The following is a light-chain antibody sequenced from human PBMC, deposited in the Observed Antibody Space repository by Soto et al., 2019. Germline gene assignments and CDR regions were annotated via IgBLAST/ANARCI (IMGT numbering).Light chain of an antibody. Sequence: ETVLTHSPGTLSLSAGERATLSCRASQSVSSSYLAWYQQNPGQAPRLLIYGTSSRATGIPDRFSGSGSGTDFTLTISRLEPEDFAMYYCQQYGSSPPTFGQGTKV. V-gene: IGKV3-20*01. CDR1: QSVSSSY. CDR3: QQYGSSPPT. CDR2: GTS. J-gene: IGKJ1*01.